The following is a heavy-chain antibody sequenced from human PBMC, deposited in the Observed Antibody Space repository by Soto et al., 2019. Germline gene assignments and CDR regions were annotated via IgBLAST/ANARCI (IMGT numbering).Heavy chain of an antibody. J-gene: IGHJ4*02. Sequence: QVQLQESGPGLVKPSQTLSLTCTVSGGSISSGGYYWSWIRQHPGKGLEWIGYIYYSGSTYYNPFLMSRVTISVDTSKNQFSLKVSSVTAADTAVYYCAREGGIVGATAADYWGQGTLVTVSS. CDR1: GGSISSGGYY. D-gene: IGHD1-26*01. V-gene: IGHV4-31*03. CDR3: AREGGIVGATAADY. CDR2: IYYSGST.